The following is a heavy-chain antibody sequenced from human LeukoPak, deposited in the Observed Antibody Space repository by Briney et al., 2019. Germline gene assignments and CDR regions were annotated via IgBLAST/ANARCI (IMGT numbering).Heavy chain of an antibody. CDR2: IYHSGST. V-gene: IGHV4-4*02. J-gene: IGHJ4*02. Sequence: SETLSLTCAVSGGSISSSNWWSWVRQPPGKGLEWIGEIYHSGSTNYNPSLRSRVTISVDKSKNQFSLKLSSVTAADTAVYYCARGSITMVRGVIIPKFDYWGQGALVTVSS. D-gene: IGHD3-10*01. CDR1: GGSISSSNW. CDR3: ARGSITMVRGVIIPKFDY.